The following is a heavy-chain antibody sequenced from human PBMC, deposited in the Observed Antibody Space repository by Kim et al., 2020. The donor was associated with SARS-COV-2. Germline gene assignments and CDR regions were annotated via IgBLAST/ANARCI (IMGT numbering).Heavy chain of an antibody. Sequence: SETLSLTCAVYGGSFSGYYWSWIRQPPGKGLEWIGEINHSGSTNYNPSLKSRVTISVDTSKNQFSLKLSSVTAADTAVYYCASGGYSGYGSAVYFDYWG. CDR2: INHSGST. CDR3: ASGGYSGYGSAVYFDY. J-gene: IGHJ4*01. CDR1: GGSFSGYY. D-gene: IGHD5-12*01. V-gene: IGHV4-34*01.